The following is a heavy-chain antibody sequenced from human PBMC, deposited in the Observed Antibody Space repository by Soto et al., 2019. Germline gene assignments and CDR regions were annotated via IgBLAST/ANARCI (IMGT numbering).Heavy chain of an antibody. V-gene: IGHV3-30-3*01. CDR1: GFSFSAYS. J-gene: IGHJ4*02. CDR3: ARAGQQVAVFDY. D-gene: IGHD6-13*01. CDR2: ISSDGSKT. Sequence: QVLLVESGGGVVQAGRSLRLSCAASGFSFSAYSMHWVRQAPGKGLEWVAVISSDGSKTYYAGSLKGRFTVSRDNSKNILYLQMNSLRAEDTAVYYCARAGQQVAVFDYWGQGTEVTVSS.